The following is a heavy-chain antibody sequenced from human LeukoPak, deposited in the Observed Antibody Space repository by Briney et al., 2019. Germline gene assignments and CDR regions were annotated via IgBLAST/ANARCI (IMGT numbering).Heavy chain of an antibody. V-gene: IGHV4-59*12. D-gene: IGHD3-10*01. CDR3: AKEGMIRGVIDY. Sequence: SETLSLTCTVSGGSITGYYWFWIRQPPGKGLEWIGYIYYSGNTNYNPSLKSRVTVSVNTSKNQFSLKVNSVTAADTAVYYCAKEGMIRGVIDYWGQGALVTVSS. CDR2: IYYSGNT. J-gene: IGHJ4*02. CDR1: GGSITGYY.